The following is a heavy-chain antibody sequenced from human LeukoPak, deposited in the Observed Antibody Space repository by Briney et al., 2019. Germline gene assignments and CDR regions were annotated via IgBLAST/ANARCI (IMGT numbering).Heavy chain of an antibody. CDR1: GLTFTSYN. D-gene: IGHD4-17*01. CDR2: ISSRSSTI. CDR3: ARDLYGDYSFDY. Sequence: SGGSLRLPCAASGLTFTSYNMNWVRQAPGKGLEWVSYISSRSSTIYYADSVKGRFTISRDNAKNSLYLQMNSLRDEDTAVYYCARDLYGDYSFDYWGQGTLVTVSS. J-gene: IGHJ4*02. V-gene: IGHV3-48*02.